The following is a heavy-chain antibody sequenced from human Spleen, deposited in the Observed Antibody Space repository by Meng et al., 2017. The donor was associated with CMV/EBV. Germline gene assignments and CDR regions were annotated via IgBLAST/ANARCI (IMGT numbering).Heavy chain of an antibody. CDR3: ARERLRLNSPDYFDY. V-gene: IGHV4-38-2*02. Sequence: SETLSLTCTVSGDSINTYYWGWIRQPPGKGLEWIGSIYHSGSTYYNPSLKSRVTISVDTSKNQFSLKLSSVTAADTAVYYCARERLRLNSPDYFDYWGQGTLVTVSS. J-gene: IGHJ4*02. CDR2: IYHSGST. D-gene: IGHD2/OR15-2a*01. CDR1: GDSINTYY.